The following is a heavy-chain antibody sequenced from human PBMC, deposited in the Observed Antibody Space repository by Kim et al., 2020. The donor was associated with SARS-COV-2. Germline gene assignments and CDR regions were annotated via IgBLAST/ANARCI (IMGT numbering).Heavy chain of an antibody. D-gene: IGHD1-20*01. CDR1: GITFSSYA. CDR3: ARDSGANWNQYYCKY. J-gene: IGHJ4*02. CDR2: IVGSGLAS. Sequence: GGSLRLSCEASGITFSSYAMTWVRQAPGKGLEWVSTIVGSGLASYYADSVKGRFTISRDNSKTTLFLQMNSLRAEDTAVYYCARDSGANWNQYYCKYWGQGTPDTVSS. V-gene: IGHV3-23*01.